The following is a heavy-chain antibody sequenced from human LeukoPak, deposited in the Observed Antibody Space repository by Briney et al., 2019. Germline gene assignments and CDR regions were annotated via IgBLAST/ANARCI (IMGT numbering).Heavy chain of an antibody. CDR2: IYPGDSDT. CDR3: ARLRRDTYYDFWSGYYGAYYMDV. V-gene: IGHV5-51*01. J-gene: IGHJ6*03. D-gene: IGHD3-3*01. CDR1: GYSFTSYW. Sequence: GESLKISCKGSGYSFTSYWIGWVRQMPGKGLEWMGIIYPGDSDTRYSPSFQGQVTLSADKSISTAYLQWSSLKASDTDMYYCARLRRDTYYDFWSGYYGAYYMDVWGKGTTVTVSS.